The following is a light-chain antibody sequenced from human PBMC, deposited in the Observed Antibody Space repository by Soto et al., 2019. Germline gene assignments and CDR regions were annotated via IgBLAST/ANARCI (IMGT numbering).Light chain of an antibody. J-gene: IGLJ1*01. V-gene: IGLV1-40*01. CDR3: QSYDSSLSGFYV. CDR1: SSNIGAGYD. Sequence: QSVLTQPHSVSGAPGQRVTISCTGSSSNIGAGYDVHWYQQLPGRAPKLLIYANSNRPSGVPDRFSGSRSGTSASLAITGLQAEDEADYSCQSYDSSLSGFYVFGTGTKLTVL. CDR2: ANS.